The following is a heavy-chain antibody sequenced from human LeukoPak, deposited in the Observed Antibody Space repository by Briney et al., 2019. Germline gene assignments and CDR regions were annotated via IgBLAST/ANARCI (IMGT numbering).Heavy chain of an antibody. CDR3: AREYCSSTSCLYDY. J-gene: IGHJ4*02. CDR2: ISSSSSTI. D-gene: IGHD2-2*01. V-gene: IGHV3-48*01. CDR1: GFTFSNYN. Sequence: GGTLRLSCAASGFTFSNYNMNWVRQAPGKGLERVSYISSSSSTIYYADSVKGRFTISRDKAKNSLYLQMNSLRAEDTAVYYCAREYCSSTSCLYDYWGQGTLVTVSS.